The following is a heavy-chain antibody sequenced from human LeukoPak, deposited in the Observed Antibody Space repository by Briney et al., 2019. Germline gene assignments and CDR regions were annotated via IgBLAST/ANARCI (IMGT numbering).Heavy chain of an antibody. V-gene: IGHV4-39*01. CDR3: ARQYSSSWYYFDY. J-gene: IGHJ4*02. CDR1: GGSISSSSYY. CDR2: IYYSGST. D-gene: IGHD6-13*01. Sequence: SETLSLTCTVSGGSISSSSYYWGWIRQPPGKGREWIGSIYYSGSTYYNPSLKSRVTISVDTSKNQFSLRLSSVTAADTAVYYCARQYSSSWYYFDYWGQGTLVTVSS.